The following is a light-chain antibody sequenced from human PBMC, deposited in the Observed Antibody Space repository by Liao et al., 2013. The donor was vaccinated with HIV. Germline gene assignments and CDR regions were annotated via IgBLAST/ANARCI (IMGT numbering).Light chain of an antibody. CDR2: QDT. CDR3: QVWDSRSDLNVV. J-gene: IGLJ2*01. CDR1: NIGSKS. V-gene: IGLV3-21*04. Sequence: SYELTQPPSVSVAPGKTARITCGGNNIGSKSVHWYQQKPGQSPVLVIYQDTKRPSGIPERFSGSNSGNTATLTISRVEAGDEADYYCQVWDSRSDLNVVFGGGTKLTVL.